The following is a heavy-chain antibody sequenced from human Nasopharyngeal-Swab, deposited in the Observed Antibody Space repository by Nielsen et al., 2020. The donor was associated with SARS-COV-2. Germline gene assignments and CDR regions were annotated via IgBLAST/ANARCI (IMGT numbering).Heavy chain of an antibody. CDR3: AGGANGWFAN. Sequence: GGSLRLSCEASGVTFSSYAMSWVRQAPGKGLQWVSSISGRGGSTFYSGSIKGRFTISRDNARNTVFLETSSLRTDDTAAYFCAGGANGWFANWGQGTLVTVSS. V-gene: IGHV3-23*01. D-gene: IGHD2-8*01. CDR2: ISGRGGST. CDR1: GVTFSSYA. J-gene: IGHJ5*02.